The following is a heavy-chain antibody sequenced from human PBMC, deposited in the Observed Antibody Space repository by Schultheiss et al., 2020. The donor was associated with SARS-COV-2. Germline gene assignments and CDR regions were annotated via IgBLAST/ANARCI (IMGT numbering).Heavy chain of an antibody. CDR2: LHPKSGNR. D-gene: IGHD6-13*01. CDR3: ARDSSSWYFESDYYYYGMDV. Sequence: ASVKVSCRASGYTFTTYDINWVRQAPGQGLEWMGWLHPKSGNRGYAQKFQGRVTMTRDTSSSTAYMELGRLSSDDTAVYYCARDSSSWYFESDYYYYGMDVWGQGTTVTVSS. CDR1: GYTFTTYD. V-gene: IGHV1-8*01. J-gene: IGHJ6*02.